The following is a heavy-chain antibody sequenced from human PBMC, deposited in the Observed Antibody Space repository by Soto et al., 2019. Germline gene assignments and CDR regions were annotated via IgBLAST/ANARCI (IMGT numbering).Heavy chain of an antibody. CDR1: GGSFSGYY. Sequence: SETLSLTCAVYGGSFSGYYWSWIRQPPGKGLEWIGEINHSGSTNYNPSLKSRVTISVDTSKNQFSLKLSSVTAADTAVYYCARRRGYCSGGSCYSGWFDPWGQGTLVTVSS. J-gene: IGHJ5*02. CDR2: INHSGST. CDR3: ARRRGYCSGGSCYSGWFDP. D-gene: IGHD2-15*01. V-gene: IGHV4-34*01.